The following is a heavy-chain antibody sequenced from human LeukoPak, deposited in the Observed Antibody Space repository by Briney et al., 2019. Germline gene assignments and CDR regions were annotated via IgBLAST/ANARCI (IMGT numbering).Heavy chain of an antibody. D-gene: IGHD2-15*01. CDR3: ARDLSDCSGGSCYHWYFDL. J-gene: IGHJ2*01. V-gene: IGHV1-18*01. CDR1: GYTFTSYG. Sequence: ASVKVSCKASGYTFTSYGISWVRQAPGQGLEWMGWISAYNGNTNYAQKLQGRVTMTTDTSTSTAYMELRSLRSDDTAVYYCARDLSDCSGGSCYHWYFDLWGRGTLVTVSS. CDR2: ISAYNGNT.